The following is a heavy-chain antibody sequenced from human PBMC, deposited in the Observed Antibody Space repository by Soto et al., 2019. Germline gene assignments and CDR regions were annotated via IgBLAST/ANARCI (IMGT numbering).Heavy chain of an antibody. CDR3: AKVEYSSSSDGSFYFDY. J-gene: IGHJ4*02. Sequence: GGSLRLSCAASGFTFSSYGMHWVRQAPGKGLEWVAVISYDGSNKYYADSVKGRFTISRDNSKNTLYLQMNSLRAEDTAVYYCAKVEYSSSSDGSFYFDYWGQGTLVTVSS. V-gene: IGHV3-30*18. CDR2: ISYDGSNK. CDR1: GFTFSSYG. D-gene: IGHD6-6*01.